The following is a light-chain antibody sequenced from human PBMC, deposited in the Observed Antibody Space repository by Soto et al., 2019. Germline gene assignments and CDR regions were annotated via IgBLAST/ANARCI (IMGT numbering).Light chain of an antibody. Sequence: QSALTQAASASGSPGQSITISCTGTNSDIGSYDFVSWYQQHPGEAPKLLIFKVSNRPSGVSNRFSGSKSGNTASLTISGLQLEDEADYYCASHTTSGTWVFGGGTKLTVL. CDR1: NSDIGSYDF. J-gene: IGLJ3*02. V-gene: IGLV2-14*01. CDR3: ASHTTSGTWV. CDR2: KVS.